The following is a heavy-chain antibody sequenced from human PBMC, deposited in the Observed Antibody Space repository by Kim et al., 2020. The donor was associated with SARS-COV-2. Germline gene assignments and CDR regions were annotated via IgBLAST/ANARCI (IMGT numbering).Heavy chain of an antibody. V-gene: IGHV4-31*03. D-gene: IGHD2-8*01. Sequence: SETLSLTCTVSGGSISSGGYYWSWIRQHPGKGLEWIGYIYYSGSTYYNPSLKSRVTISVDTSKNQFSLKLSSVTAADTAVYYCARDVRYNRIYGMDVWGQGTTVTVSS. CDR2: IYYSGST. CDR3: ARDVRYNRIYGMDV. J-gene: IGHJ6*02. CDR1: GGSISSGGYY.